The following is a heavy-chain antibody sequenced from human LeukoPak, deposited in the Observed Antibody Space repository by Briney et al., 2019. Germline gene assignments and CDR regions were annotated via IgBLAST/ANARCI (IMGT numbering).Heavy chain of an antibody. V-gene: IGHV3-20*04. J-gene: IGHJ1*01. Sequence: GGSLRLSCAASGFTFDEYGMSWVRQAPGKGLDWVSGISLNGGSSGYADSVKGRFTISRDNAKNSLYLQMNSLRAEDTALYSCVRGITMFQRWGQGTLVTVSS. CDR3: VRGITMFQR. CDR2: ISLNGGSS. CDR1: GFTFDEYG. D-gene: IGHD3-10*01.